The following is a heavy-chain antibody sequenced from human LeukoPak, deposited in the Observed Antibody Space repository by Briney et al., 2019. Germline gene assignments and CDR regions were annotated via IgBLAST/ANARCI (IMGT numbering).Heavy chain of an antibody. D-gene: IGHD2-8*01. V-gene: IGHV1-8*03. CDR3: AKDARGYCSKGACYSIDY. CDR2: MNPNTGNA. CDR1: GYTFTNFD. J-gene: IGHJ4*02. Sequence: ASVKVSCKASGYTFTNFDINWVRQATGQGLEWMGWMNPNTGNAGYAQKFQDRVTITWDASISTAFMDLSSLRSEDTAVYYCAKDARGYCSKGACYSIDYWGQGTLVTVSS.